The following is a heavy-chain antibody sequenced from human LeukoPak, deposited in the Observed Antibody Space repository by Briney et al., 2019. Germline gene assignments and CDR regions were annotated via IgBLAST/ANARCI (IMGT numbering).Heavy chain of an antibody. Sequence: TSETLSLTCTVSGGSISSSSYYWGWIRQPPGKGLEWIGSIYYSGSTYYNPSLKSRVTISVDTSKNQFSLKLSSVTAADTAVYYCARDLDGSSNYYYQNYWGQGTLVTVSS. V-gene: IGHV4-39*02. D-gene: IGHD3-22*01. CDR1: GGSISSSSYY. J-gene: IGHJ4*02. CDR3: ARDLDGSSNYYYQNY. CDR2: IYYSGST.